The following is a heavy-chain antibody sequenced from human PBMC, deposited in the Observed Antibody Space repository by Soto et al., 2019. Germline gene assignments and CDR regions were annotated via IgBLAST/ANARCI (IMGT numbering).Heavy chain of an antibody. J-gene: IGHJ4*02. CDR2: ISSSSSYT. Sequence: PGGSLRLSCAASGFTFSDYYMSWIRQAPGKGLEWVSYISSSSSYTNYADSVKGRFTISRDNAKNSLYLQMNSLRAEDTAVYYCARGEYEVNLVGATYFDYWGQGTLVTVSS. CDR3: ARGEYEVNLVGATYFDY. D-gene: IGHD1-26*01. V-gene: IGHV3-11*06. CDR1: GFTFSDYY.